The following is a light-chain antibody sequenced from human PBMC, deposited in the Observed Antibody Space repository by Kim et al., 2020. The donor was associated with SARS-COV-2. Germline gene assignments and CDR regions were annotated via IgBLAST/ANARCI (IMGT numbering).Light chain of an antibody. J-gene: IGLJ1*01. V-gene: IGLV2-23*02. CDR3: SSYAGSSTLYV. CDR1: SSDVGSYNL. Sequence: QSVLTQPASVSGSPGQSITISCTGTSSDVGSYNLVSWYQHHPGKAPKLMIYEVSKRPSGVSDRFSGSKSANTASLTISGLQAEDETDYYCSSYAGSSTLYVFGTGTKVTVL. CDR2: EVS.